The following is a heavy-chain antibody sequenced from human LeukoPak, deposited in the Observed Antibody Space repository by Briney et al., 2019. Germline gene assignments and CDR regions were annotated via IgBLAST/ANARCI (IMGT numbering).Heavy chain of an antibody. Sequence: ASVKVSCKASGYTFTSYYIHWVRQAPGQGLEWMGIINPSDGSTTSAQKFQGRVTMTRDTSTSTVYMDLSSLRSEDTAMYYCARDMGAAIGWLDYWGQGTLVTVCS. CDR2: INPSDGST. V-gene: IGHV1-46*01. CDR1: GYTFTSYY. D-gene: IGHD1-26*01. J-gene: IGHJ4*02. CDR3: ARDMGAAIGWLDY.